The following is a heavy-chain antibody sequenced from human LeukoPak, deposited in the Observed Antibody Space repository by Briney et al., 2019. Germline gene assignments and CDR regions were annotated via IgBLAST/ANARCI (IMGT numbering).Heavy chain of an antibody. CDR2: LYYSGST. J-gene: IGHJ4*02. CDR1: GGSISSSSYY. V-gene: IGHV4-39*01. CDR3: ARGLRVAGTGEVDY. Sequence: TSETLSLTCTVSGGSISSSSYYWGWIRQPPGKGLEWIGSLYYSGSTYYNPSLKSRLTISLDTSKNQFSLKLSSVTAADTAVYYCARGLRVAGTGEVDYWGQGTLVTVSS. D-gene: IGHD6-19*01.